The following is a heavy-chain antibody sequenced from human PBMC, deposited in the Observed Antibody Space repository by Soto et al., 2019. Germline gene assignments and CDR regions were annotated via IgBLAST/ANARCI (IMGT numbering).Heavy chain of an antibody. D-gene: IGHD6-13*01. V-gene: IGHV4-34*01. J-gene: IGHJ6*02. CDR1: GGSFSGYY. CDR3: ARVVIAAAGIANGMDV. CDR2: INHSGST. Sequence: PSETLSLTCAVYGGSFSGYYWSWICQPPGKGLEWIGEINHSGSTNYNPSLKSRVTISVDTSKNQFSLKLSSVTAADTAVYYCARVVIAAAGIANGMDVWGQGTTVTVSS.